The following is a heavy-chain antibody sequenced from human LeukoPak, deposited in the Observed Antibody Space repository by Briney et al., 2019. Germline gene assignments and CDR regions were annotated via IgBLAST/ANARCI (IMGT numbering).Heavy chain of an antibody. Sequence: GGSLRLSCAASGSTFSSYAMSWVRQAPGKGLEWVSAISGSGGSTYYADSVKGRFTISRDNAKNSLYLQMSSLRAEDTAIYYCTRVGYIDEGIDYWGQGTLVTVSS. CDR1: GSTFSSYA. CDR3: TRVGYIDEGIDY. D-gene: IGHD5-24*01. CDR2: ISGSGGST. V-gene: IGHV3-23*01. J-gene: IGHJ4*02.